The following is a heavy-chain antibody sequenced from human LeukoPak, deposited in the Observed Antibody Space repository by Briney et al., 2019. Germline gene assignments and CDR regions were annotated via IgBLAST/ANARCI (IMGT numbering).Heavy chain of an antibody. D-gene: IGHD4-17*01. CDR3: ARWTTTATMGAFDI. CDR1: GASITSGTYY. CDR2: IYHSGTT. V-gene: IGHV4-39*07. Sequence: SETLSLTCSVSGASITSGTYYWGWIRQPPGKGLEWFGTIYHSGTTYYNPSLKSRVTVSVDTSRNHFSLKVISVTAADTAMFFCARWTTTATMGAFDIWGQGTMVTVSS. J-gene: IGHJ3*02.